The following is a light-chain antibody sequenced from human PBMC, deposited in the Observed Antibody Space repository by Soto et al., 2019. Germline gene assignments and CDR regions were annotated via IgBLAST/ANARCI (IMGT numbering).Light chain of an antibody. CDR3: QQRSNWPQT. J-gene: IGKJ2*01. Sequence: EIVLTQSPATLSLSPGERATISCRASQSVSSYLAWYQQKPVQAPRLLIYDASTMDTGIPARFSGSGSGTDFTLISSSLEPEDFAVSYCQQRSNWPQTFGQGTKLEIK. V-gene: IGKV3-11*01. CDR1: QSVSSY. CDR2: DAS.